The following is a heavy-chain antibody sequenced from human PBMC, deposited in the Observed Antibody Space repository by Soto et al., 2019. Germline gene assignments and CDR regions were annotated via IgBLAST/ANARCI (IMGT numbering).Heavy chain of an antibody. CDR2: ISSSSSTI. CDR3: ARSPYNWSTYYYYYYMDV. J-gene: IGHJ6*03. Sequence: GGSLRLSCAASGFTFSSYSMNWVRQAPGKGLEWVSYISSSSSTIYYADSVKGRFTISRDNAKNSLYLQMNSLRAEDTAVYYRARSPYNWSTYYYYYYMDVWGKGTTVTVSS. D-gene: IGHD1-20*01. V-gene: IGHV3-48*01. CDR1: GFTFSSYS.